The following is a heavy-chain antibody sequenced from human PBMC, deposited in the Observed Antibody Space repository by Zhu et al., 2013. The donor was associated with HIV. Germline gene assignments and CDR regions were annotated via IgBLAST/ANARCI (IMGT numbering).Heavy chain of an antibody. CDR2: MNPNSGNT. D-gene: IGHD3-3*01. J-gene: IGHJ5*02. CDR3: ASLRRYYDFWSGYYYWFDP. V-gene: IGHV1-8*01. CDR1: GYTFTSYD. Sequence: QVQLVQSGAEVKKPGASVKVSCKASGYTFTSYDINWVRQATGQGLEWMGWMNPNSGNTGYAQKFQGRVTMTRNTSISTAYMELSSLRSEDTAVYYCASLRRYYDFWSGYYYWFDPWGQGTLVTVSS.